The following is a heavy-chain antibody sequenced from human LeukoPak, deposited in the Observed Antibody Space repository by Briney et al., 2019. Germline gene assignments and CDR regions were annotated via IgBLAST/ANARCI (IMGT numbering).Heavy chain of an antibody. CDR1: GASISSTSYY. Sequence: SETLSLTCTVSGASISSTSYYWGWIRQPPGKGLEWIGSIYYSGSTYYNPSLQSRVTISVDTSKNQFSLKLSSVTAADTAVYYCARISAMVRGVILWFDPWGQGTLVTVSS. D-gene: IGHD3-10*01. CDR2: IYYSGST. J-gene: IGHJ5*02. CDR3: ARISAMVRGVILWFDP. V-gene: IGHV4-39*07.